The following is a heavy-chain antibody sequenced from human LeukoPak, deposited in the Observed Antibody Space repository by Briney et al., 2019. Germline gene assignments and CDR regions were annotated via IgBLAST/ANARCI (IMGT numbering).Heavy chain of an antibody. CDR2: MNPNSGNT. CDR3: ARGRRVGATISVY. D-gene: IGHD1-26*01. Sequence: ASVKVSCKASGYTFTSYDINWVRQATGQGLEWMGWMNPNSGNTGYAQKFQGRVTMTRDTSISTAYMELNSLRSEDTAVYYCARGRRVGATISVYWGQGTLVTVSS. J-gene: IGHJ4*02. CDR1: GYTFTSYD. V-gene: IGHV1-8*01.